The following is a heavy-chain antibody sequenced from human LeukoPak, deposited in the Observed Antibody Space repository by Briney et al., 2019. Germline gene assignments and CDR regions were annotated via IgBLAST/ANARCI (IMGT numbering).Heavy chain of an antibody. V-gene: IGHV3-21*01. CDR1: GFTFSSYS. Sequence: GGSLRLSCAASGFTFSSYSMNWVRQAPGKGLEWVSSISSSSSYIYYADSVKGRFTISRDNAKNSLYLQMDSLRAEDTAVYYCARSPAKYCSGGSCPAWDIWGQGTMVTVSS. CDR2: ISSSSSYI. CDR3: ARSPAKYCSGGSCPAWDI. J-gene: IGHJ3*02. D-gene: IGHD2-15*01.